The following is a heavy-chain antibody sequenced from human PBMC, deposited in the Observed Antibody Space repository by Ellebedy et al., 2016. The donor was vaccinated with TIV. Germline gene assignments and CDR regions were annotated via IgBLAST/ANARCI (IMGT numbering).Heavy chain of an antibody. J-gene: IGHJ4*02. Sequence: GGSLRLSCAASGFTCSRYWMSWVRQPPGKGLEWVSRIKPDGSDITYADSVRGRFTISRDSAKNSLYLQMNSLRDEDTAVYYCARTMVRGISKSDDYWGQGTLVTVSS. CDR1: GFTCSRYW. CDR3: ARTMVRGISKSDDY. D-gene: IGHD3-10*01. V-gene: IGHV3-74*03. CDR2: IKPDGSDI.